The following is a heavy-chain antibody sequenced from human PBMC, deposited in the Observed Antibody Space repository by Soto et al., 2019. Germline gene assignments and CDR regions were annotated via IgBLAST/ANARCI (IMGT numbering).Heavy chain of an antibody. J-gene: IGHJ4*02. D-gene: IGHD4-4*01. Sequence: QVHLVQSGLEVKKPGASVKVSCKTSGYTFSNYGIAWVRQAPGQGLEWMGWINGYNANTNYAPKFQGRVTMTIDTSATTAYLELRSLRSDDTAVFYCARGDSPVHFDHWGQGTLVTVST. CDR1: GYTFSNYG. CDR2: INGYNANT. V-gene: IGHV1-18*01. CDR3: ARGDSPVHFDH.